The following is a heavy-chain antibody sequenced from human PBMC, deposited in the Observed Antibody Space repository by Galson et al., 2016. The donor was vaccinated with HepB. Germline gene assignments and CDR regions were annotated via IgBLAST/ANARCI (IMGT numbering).Heavy chain of an antibody. D-gene: IGHD2-2*01. Sequence: CAISGDSVSSNTAAWSWIRQSPSRGLEWLGRTYYRSKWYNDYAVPVKSRVTINPDTSKNQFSLQLSPVTPDDTAIYYCARVYCIGTNCYPPPSKGTFDIWGQGTVVTGSS. J-gene: IGHJ3*02. CDR3: ARVYCIGTNCYPPPSKGTFDI. CDR2: TYYRSKWYN. V-gene: IGHV6-1*01. CDR1: GDSVSSNTAA.